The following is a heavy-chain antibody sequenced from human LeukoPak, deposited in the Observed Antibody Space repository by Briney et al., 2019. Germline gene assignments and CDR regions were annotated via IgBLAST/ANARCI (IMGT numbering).Heavy chain of an antibody. Sequence: GSLRLSCAASGFTFSSYEMNWVRQAPGKGLEWIGEINHNGTTNYNPSLKSRVTISVDTSKNQFSLKMNSVTAADTAVYYCARNYYYYMDVWAKGTTVTVSS. CDR3: ARNYYYYMDV. V-gene: IGHV4-34*01. CDR1: GFTFSSYE. J-gene: IGHJ6*03. CDR2: INHNGTT.